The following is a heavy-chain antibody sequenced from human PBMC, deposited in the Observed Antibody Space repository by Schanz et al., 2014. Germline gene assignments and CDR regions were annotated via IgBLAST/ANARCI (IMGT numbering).Heavy chain of an antibody. Sequence: EVQLLESGGGLVQPGESLRLSCAASGFSFSSYTMSWVRQAPGKGLEWVANIKQDGSEKYYVDSVKGRFTISTDNAKNALYLQMNSLRAEDTAVYYCARDAVTSVLTPGFYYWGQGTLVTVSS. V-gene: IGHV3-7*01. CDR3: ARDAVTSVLTPGFYY. J-gene: IGHJ4*02. D-gene: IGHD4-17*01. CDR1: GFSFSSYT. CDR2: IKQDGSEK.